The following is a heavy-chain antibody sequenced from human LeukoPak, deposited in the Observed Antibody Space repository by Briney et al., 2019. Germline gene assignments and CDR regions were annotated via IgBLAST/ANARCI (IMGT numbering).Heavy chain of an antibody. V-gene: IGHV3-30*18. D-gene: IGHD3-10*01. CDR2: ISSDGSNK. J-gene: IGHJ4*02. CDR1: GFTFSNYG. Sequence: HPGRSLRLSCAASGFTFSNYGMHWVRQAPGKGLEWVAVISSDGSNKYYADSVKGRFTISRDNSKNTLFLQMNSPRAEDTAVYYCAKDGLWFGDLTYFDYWGQGTLVTVSS. CDR3: AKDGLWFGDLTYFDY.